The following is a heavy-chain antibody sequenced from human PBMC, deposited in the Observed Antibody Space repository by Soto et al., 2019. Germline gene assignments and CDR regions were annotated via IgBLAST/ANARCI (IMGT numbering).Heavy chain of an antibody. Sequence: GGSLRLSCAASGFTFRTYWMSWVRQAPGKGLEWLAYISGSGSTTYYTDSVKGRFAISRDNARTSLYLQINSLRVEDSAVYYCARSSLTYFEFWGQGTLVTVSS. CDR1: GFTFRTYW. J-gene: IGHJ4*02. CDR3: ARSSLTYFEF. CDR2: ISGSGSTT. V-gene: IGHV3-11*01.